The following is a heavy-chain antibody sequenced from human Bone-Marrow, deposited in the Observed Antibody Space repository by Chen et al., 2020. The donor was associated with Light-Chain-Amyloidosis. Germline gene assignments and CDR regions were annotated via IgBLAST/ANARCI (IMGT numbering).Heavy chain of an antibody. CDR1: GFAVGTNH. V-gene: IGHV3-53*01. CDR2: VDGGGKI. J-gene: IGHJ6*02. D-gene: IGHD5-12*01. CDR3: ARGGRLRSMDV. Sequence: EVQVVESGGDLIQPGGSLSLSCAASGFAVGTNHMSWVRQPPGKGLEWISGVDGGGKIAYADSVKGRFTISRDKSNNTVDLQMNSLRADDTAVYYCARGGRLRSMDVWGQGTTVAVSS.